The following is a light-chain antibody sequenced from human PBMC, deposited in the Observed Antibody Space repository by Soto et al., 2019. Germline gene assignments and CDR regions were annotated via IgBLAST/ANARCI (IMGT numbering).Light chain of an antibody. J-gene: IGLJ1*01. Sequence: QSALTQPPSASGSPGQSLTISCTGTSSDVGFYNFVSWYQQRPGKAPKLVIYEVTKRPSGVPDRFSGSKSGSTASLTVSGLQADDGADYYCASYAGTKLFVFGSGTKVTVL. CDR3: ASYAGTKLFV. V-gene: IGLV2-8*01. CDR1: SSDVGFYNF. CDR2: EVT.